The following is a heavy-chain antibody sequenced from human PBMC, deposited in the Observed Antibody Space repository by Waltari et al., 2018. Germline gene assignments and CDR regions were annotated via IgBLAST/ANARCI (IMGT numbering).Heavy chain of an antibody. D-gene: IGHD3-9*01. V-gene: IGHV3-49*04. CDR1: GFNFGHYA. CDR2: IRSKTYGETT. CDR3: TRDSNTYFDILTVLDY. J-gene: IGHJ4*02. Sequence: EVKLVESGGNLVQPGRSLRLSCTTSGFNFGHYAMTWVRQAPGKGLGWVGFIRSKTYGETTEFAASVKGRFTISRDDSKSIAYLQMNSLKTEDAAVYYCTRDSNTYFDILTVLDYWGQGTLVTVSS.